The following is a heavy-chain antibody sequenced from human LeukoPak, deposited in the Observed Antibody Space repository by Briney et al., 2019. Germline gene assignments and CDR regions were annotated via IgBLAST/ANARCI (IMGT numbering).Heavy chain of an antibody. D-gene: IGHD5-18*01. Sequence: ASVKVSCKASGYTFTSYDINWVRQATGQGLEWMGWMNPNSGNTGYAQKFQGRVTITRNTSISTAYMELSSLRSEDTAVYYCARGVRGYSYGYIYRFDPWGQGTLVTVSS. CDR1: GYTFTSYD. J-gene: IGHJ5*02. V-gene: IGHV1-8*03. CDR3: ARGVRGYSYGYIYRFDP. CDR2: MNPNSGNT.